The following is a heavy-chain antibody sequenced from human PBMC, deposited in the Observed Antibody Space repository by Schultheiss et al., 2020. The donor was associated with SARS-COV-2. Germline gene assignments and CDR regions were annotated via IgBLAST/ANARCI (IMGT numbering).Heavy chain of an antibody. CDR3: ARGRRITMIVVVTNDAFDI. J-gene: IGHJ3*02. CDR1: GFTVSSNY. D-gene: IGHD3-22*01. Sequence: GGSLRLSCAASGFTVSSNYMSWVRQAPGKGLEWVSAISGSGGSTYYADSVKGRFTISRDNSKNTLYLQMNSLRAEDTAVYYCARGRRITMIVVVTNDAFDIWGQGTMVTVSS. V-gene: IGHV3-53*01. CDR2: ISGSGGST.